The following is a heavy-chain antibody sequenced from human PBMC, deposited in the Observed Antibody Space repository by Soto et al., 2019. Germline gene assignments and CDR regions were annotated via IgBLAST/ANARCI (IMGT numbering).Heavy chain of an antibody. Sequence: GGSLRLSCAASGFTFSSYAMSWVRQAPGKGLEWVSAISGSGGRTYYADSVKGRFTISRDNSKNTLYLQMNSLRAEDTAVYYCAKDHVYDILTGYPNWFDPWGQGTLVTVSS. D-gene: IGHD3-9*01. CDR2: ISGSGGRT. J-gene: IGHJ5*02. CDR1: GFTFSSYA. V-gene: IGHV3-23*01. CDR3: AKDHVYDILTGYPNWFDP.